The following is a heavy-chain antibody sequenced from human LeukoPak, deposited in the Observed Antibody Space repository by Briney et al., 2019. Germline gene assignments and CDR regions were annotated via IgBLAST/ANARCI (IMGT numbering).Heavy chain of an antibody. CDR3: AKSGQRHAFDM. CDR2: IIFSGRDT. V-gene: IGHV3-21*01. J-gene: IGHJ3*02. D-gene: IGHD5-18*01. Sequence: GGSLRLSCAASGFRFSTYDMNWVRQAPGKGLEWVSSIIFSGRDTYYAGSVKGRFTISSDNASNLLYLQMNSLRVEDTGMYYCAKSGQRHAFDMWGQGTMVTVSS. CDR1: GFRFSTYD.